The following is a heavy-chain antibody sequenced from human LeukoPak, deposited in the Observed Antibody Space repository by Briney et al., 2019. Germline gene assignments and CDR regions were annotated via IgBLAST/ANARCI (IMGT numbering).Heavy chain of an antibody. CDR2: IIPIFGTA. D-gene: IGHD2-8*01. CDR1: GGTFSSYA. J-gene: IGHJ5*02. CDR3: AREGGVVLMVYAPNTGWFDP. Sequence: SVKVSCKASGGTFSSYAISWVRQAPGQGLEWMGGIIPIFGTANYAQKFQGRVTITADESTSTAYMELSSLRSKDTVVYYCAREGGVVLMVYAPNTGWFDPWGQGTLVTVSS. V-gene: IGHV1-69*13.